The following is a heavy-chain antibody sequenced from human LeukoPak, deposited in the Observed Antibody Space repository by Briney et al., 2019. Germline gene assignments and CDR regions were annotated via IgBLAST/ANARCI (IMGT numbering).Heavy chain of an antibody. CDR3: ARGSYYGSGQIFDY. J-gene: IGHJ4*02. D-gene: IGHD3-10*01. V-gene: IGHV4-30-4*01. CDR1: GGSISSGDYY. Sequence: ASQTLSLTCTVSGGSISSGDYYWSWIRQPPGKGLEWIGYIYYSGSTYYNPSLKSRVTISVDTSKNQFSLKLSSVTAADTAVYYRARGSYYGSGQIFDYWGQGTLVTVSS. CDR2: IYYSGST.